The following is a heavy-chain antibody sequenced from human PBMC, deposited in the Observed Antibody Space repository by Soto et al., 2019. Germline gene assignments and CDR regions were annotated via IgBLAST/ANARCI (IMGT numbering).Heavy chain of an antibody. Sequence: GGSLRLSCAASGFTFSNAWMNCVRQAPGKGLEWVGLIKSKTDGGTIDYPAPVKGRFIISRDDSRNTLYLQMNSLKTEDTAVYYCTTAHPRGPDYWGQGTLVTVSS. CDR3: TTAHPRGPDY. CDR1: GFTFSNAW. V-gene: IGHV3-15*01. D-gene: IGHD5-12*01. CDR2: IKSKTDGGTI. J-gene: IGHJ4*02.